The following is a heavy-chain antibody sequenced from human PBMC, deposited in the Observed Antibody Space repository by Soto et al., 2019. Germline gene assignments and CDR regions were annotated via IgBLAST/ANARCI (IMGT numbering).Heavy chain of an antibody. CDR2: IVPLFRTT. V-gene: IGHV1-69*06. J-gene: IGHJ6*02. Sequence: SVKVSCKTSGGTFSSYAINWVRQAPGQGLEWMGGIVPLFRTTNYAQKFQGRVTITADTSTYTVYMELSELRSGDTAVYYCARGGYSSTWSNLLDRSGLDVWGQGTTVTVSS. CDR3: ARGGYSSTWSNLLDRSGLDV. D-gene: IGHD6-13*01. CDR1: GGTFSSYA.